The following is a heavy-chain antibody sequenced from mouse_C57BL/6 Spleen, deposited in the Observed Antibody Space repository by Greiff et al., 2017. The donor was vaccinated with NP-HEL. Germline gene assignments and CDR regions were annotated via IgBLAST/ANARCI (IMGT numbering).Heavy chain of an antibody. Sequence: EVQLQESGEGLVKPGGSLKLSCAASGFTFSSYAMSWVRQTPEKRLEWVAYISSGGDYIYYADTVKGRFTISRDNARNTLYLQMSSLKSEDTAMYYCTRDRGNGNYVYFDYWGQGTTLTVSS. CDR2: ISSGGDYI. CDR1: GFTFSSYA. CDR3: TRDRGNGNYVYFDY. V-gene: IGHV5-9-1*02. J-gene: IGHJ2*01. D-gene: IGHD2-1*01.